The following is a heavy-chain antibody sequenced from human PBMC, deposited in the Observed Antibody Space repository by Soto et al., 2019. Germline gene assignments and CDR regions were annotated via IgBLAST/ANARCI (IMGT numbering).Heavy chain of an antibody. CDR3: AKEDYYDSSGYNAGGDAFDI. D-gene: IGHD3-22*01. CDR1: GFTFDDNA. V-gene: IGHV3-23*01. CDR2: ISGSGGST. J-gene: IGHJ3*02. Sequence: GGSLRLSCAVSGFTFDDNAMHWVRQAPEKGLEWVSAISGSGGSTYYADSVKGRFTISRDNSKNTLYLQMNSLRAEDTAVYYCAKEDYYDSSGYNAGGDAFDIWGQGTMVTVSS.